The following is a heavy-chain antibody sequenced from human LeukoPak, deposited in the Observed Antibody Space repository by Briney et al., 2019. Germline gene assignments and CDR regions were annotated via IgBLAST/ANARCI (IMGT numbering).Heavy chain of an antibody. CDR2: IYHSGST. J-gene: IGHJ5*02. Sequence: PSETLSLTCAVSGYSISSGYYWGWIRQPPGKGLEWIGSIYHSGSTYYNPSLKSRVTISVDTSKNQFSLKLSSVTAADTAVYYCARLWNWFDPWGQGTLVTVSS. CDR3: ARLWNWFDP. CDR1: GYSISSGYY. V-gene: IGHV4-38-2*01.